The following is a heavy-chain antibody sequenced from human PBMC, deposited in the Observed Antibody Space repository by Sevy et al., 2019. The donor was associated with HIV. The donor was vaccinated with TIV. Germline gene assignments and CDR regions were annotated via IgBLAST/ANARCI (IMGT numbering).Heavy chain of an antibody. Sequence: GGSLRLSCAASGFTFSSYAMHWVRQAPGKGLEWVAVISYDGSNKYYADSVKGRFTISRDNSKNTLYLQMNGLRAEDTAVYYCARESRAAAGAFDIWGQGTMVTVSS. D-gene: IGHD6-13*01. CDR3: ARESRAAAGAFDI. CDR1: GFTFSSYA. CDR2: ISYDGSNK. J-gene: IGHJ3*02. V-gene: IGHV3-30*04.